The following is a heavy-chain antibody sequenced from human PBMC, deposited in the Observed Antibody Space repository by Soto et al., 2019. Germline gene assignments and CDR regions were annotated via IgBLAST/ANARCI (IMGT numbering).Heavy chain of an antibody. J-gene: IGHJ5*02. CDR1: GGPITAYD. D-gene: IGHD2-15*01. CDR3: AREYSRWFAP. CDR2: IYYTGPA. V-gene: IGHV4-59*01. Sequence: SETLSLTCTVSGGPITAYDGRWIRQAPGKGLEWVGYIYYTGPATYNPSNKSRVAMSVATSKNQVSLKVSSVTTADPALYSCAREYSRWFAPRPQGTLVTVSS.